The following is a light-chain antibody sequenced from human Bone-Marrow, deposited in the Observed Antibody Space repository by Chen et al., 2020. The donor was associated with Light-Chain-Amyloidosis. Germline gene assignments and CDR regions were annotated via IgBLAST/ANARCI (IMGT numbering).Light chain of an antibody. V-gene: IGLV3-21*02. CDR2: DDS. J-gene: IGLJ2*01. Sequence: SYVLTQAPSVSVAPGQPAAIPCGGKDIGSKSVHWYQQKPGQAPVVVVHDDSDRPSGIPERFSGSNYGNTATLTITRVEVGDEADYYCQVWDIRSSHVAFGGGTKLTVL. CDR1: DIGSKS. CDR3: QVWDIRSSHVA.